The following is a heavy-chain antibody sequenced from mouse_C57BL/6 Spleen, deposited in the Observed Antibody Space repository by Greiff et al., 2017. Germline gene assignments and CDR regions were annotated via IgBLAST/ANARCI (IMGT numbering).Heavy chain of an antibody. Sequence: VQLQQPGAELVRPGSSVKLSCKASGYTFTSYWMHWVKQRPIQGLEWIGNIDPSDSETHYNQKFKDKATLTVDKSSSTAYMQLSSLTSEDSAVYYCARGTTMRYFDVWGTGTTVTVSS. CDR2: IDPSDSET. J-gene: IGHJ1*03. CDR1: GYTFTSYW. CDR3: ARGTTMRYFDV. D-gene: IGHD2-1*01. V-gene: IGHV1-52*01.